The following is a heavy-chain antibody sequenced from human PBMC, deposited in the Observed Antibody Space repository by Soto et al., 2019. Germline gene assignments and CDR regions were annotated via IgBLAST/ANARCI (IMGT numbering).Heavy chain of an antibody. CDR3: ARDIRGYSRAFDY. V-gene: IGHV4-59*01. D-gene: IGHD5-18*01. Sequence: SETLSLTCGVYGGSFRNYYWTWIRQPPGKGLEWIGYIYSSGSTNYNPSLKSRVTISLDTSSNQFSLKLTSVTAADTAVYYCARDIRGYSRAFDYWGQGTLVTVSS. J-gene: IGHJ4*02. CDR1: GGSFRNYY. CDR2: IYSSGST.